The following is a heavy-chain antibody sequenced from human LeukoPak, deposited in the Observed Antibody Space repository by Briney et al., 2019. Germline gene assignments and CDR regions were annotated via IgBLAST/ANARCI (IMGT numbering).Heavy chain of an antibody. V-gene: IGHV4-38-2*02. CDR3: ARAFCVGECFVLRIFFDS. CDR1: GYSISSGYF. CDR2: IYQRATV. J-gene: IGHJ4*02. Sequence: PSETLSLTCNVSGYSISSGYFWGWVRQAPGKGLEWIGSIYQRATVHYNPSLKSRVTISLDTSKNHFSLNLRSMQASDTAVYYCARAFCVGECFVLRIFFDSWGQGTLVTVSS. D-gene: IGHD2-21*01.